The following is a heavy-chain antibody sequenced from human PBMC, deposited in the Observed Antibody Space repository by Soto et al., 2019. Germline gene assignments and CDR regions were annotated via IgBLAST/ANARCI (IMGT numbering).Heavy chain of an antibody. J-gene: IGHJ6*02. CDR1: GFTFSSYA. CDR3: AKWRGTAAGTKNYYFYGMDV. D-gene: IGHD6-13*01. V-gene: IGHV3-23*01. CDR2: ISGSGGST. Sequence: GGSLRLSCAASGFTFSSYAMSWVRQAPGKGLEWVSAISGSGGSTYYADSVKGRFTISRDNSKNTLYLQMNSLRAEDTAVYYCAKWRGTAAGTKNYYFYGMDVWGQGTTGTGS.